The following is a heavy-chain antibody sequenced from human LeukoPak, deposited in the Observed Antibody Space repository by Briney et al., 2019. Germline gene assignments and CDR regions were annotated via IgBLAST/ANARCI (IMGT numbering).Heavy chain of an antibody. J-gene: IGHJ4*02. V-gene: IGHV1-46*01. CDR1: GYTFTSYH. D-gene: IGHD3-22*01. CDR2: INPSGGST. Sequence: ASVKVSCKASGYTFTSYHMHWVRQAPGQGLEWMGIINPSGGSTSYAQKFQGRVTMTRDMSTSTVYMELSSLRSEDTAVYYCARGGVIGYDSSGYTARDWGQGTLVTVSS. CDR3: ARGGVIGYDSSGYTARD.